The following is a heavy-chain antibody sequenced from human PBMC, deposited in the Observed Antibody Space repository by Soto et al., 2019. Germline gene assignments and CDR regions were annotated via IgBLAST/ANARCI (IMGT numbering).Heavy chain of an antibody. Sequence: GGSLRLSCAASGFTFSSYAMSWVRQAPGKGLEWVSAISGSGGSTYYADSVKGRFTISRDNSKNTLYLQMNSLRAEDTAVYYCEKKPNDVWLVAHWGKGTLVTVSS. V-gene: IGHV3-23*01. J-gene: IGHJ4*02. CDR1: GFTFSSYA. CDR2: ISGSGGST. D-gene: IGHD6-19*01. CDR3: EKKPNDVWLVAH.